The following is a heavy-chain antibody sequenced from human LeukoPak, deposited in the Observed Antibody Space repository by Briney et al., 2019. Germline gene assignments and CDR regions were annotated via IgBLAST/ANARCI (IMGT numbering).Heavy chain of an antibody. CDR1: GFTFSSYW. CDR2: INSDGGST. V-gene: IGHV3-74*01. CDR3: ARRIQGMAPYYFDY. Sequence: GGSLRLSCTASGFTFSSYWMHWVRQAPGKGLVWVSRINSDGGSTSYADSVKGRFTISRDNAENTLYLQMNSLRAEDTAVYYCARRIQGMAPYYFDYWGQGTLVTVSS. J-gene: IGHJ4*02. D-gene: IGHD5-24*01.